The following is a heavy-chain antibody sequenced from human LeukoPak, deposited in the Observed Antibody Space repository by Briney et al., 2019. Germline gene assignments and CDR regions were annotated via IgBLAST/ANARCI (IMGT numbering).Heavy chain of an antibody. CDR3: ARGTVKYYYDGSDFGAFDI. CDR1: GFTFSSYA. V-gene: IGHV3-30*04. J-gene: IGHJ3*02. D-gene: IGHD3-22*01. Sequence: PGRSLRLSCAASGFTFSSYAMHWVRQAPGKGLEWVAVISYDGSNKYYADSVKGRFTISRDNSKNTLYLQMNSLRAEDTAVYYCARGTVKYYYDGSDFGAFDIWAQGTLLPVSS. CDR2: ISYDGSNK.